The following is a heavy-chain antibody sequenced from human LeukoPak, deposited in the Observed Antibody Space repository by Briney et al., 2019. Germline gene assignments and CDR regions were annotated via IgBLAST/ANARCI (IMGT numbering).Heavy chain of an antibody. J-gene: IGHJ4*02. D-gene: IGHD2-2*01. CDR3: ARAMGVPAAISY. Sequence: PSETLSLTCTVSGGSISSGGYYWSWIRQHPGKGLEWIGYICYSGSTYYNPSLKSRVTISVDTSKNQFSLKLSSVTAADTAVYYCARAMGVPAAISYWGQGTLVTVSS. V-gene: IGHV4-31*03. CDR1: GGSISSGGYY. CDR2: ICYSGST.